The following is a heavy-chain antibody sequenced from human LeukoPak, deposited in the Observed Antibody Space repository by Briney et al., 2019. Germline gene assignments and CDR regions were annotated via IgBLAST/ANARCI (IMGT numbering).Heavy chain of an antibody. D-gene: IGHD5-18*01. J-gene: IGHJ4*02. CDR3: ARLYAYSNGYDAN. CDR1: GFTFSAYT. V-gene: IGHV3-21*01. CDR2: IGITSSSI. Sequence: GGSLRLSCAASGFTFSAYTMTWVRQAPGKGLEWVSSIGITSSSIYYADSVKGRFTISRDNAKNSLYLQMNSLRAEDTAIYFYARLYAYSNGYDANWGQGTLVTVSS.